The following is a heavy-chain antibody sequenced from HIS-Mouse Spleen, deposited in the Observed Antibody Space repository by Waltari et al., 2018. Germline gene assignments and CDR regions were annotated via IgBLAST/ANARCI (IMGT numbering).Heavy chain of an antibody. V-gene: IGHV4-39*07. CDR2: IYYSGST. CDR1: GGSISSTSYY. D-gene: IGHD5-18*01. Sequence: QLQLQESGPGLVKPSETLSLTCTVSGGSISSTSYYWGWLRQPPGKGLEGIGSIYYSGSTYYNPSLKSRVTISVDTSKNQFSLKLSSVTAADTAVYYCARGIQLWYYYYYGMDVWGQGTTVTVSS. J-gene: IGHJ6*02. CDR3: ARGIQLWYYYYYGMDV.